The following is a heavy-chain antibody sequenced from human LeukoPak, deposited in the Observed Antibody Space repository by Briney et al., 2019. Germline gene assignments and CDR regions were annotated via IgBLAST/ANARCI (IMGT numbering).Heavy chain of an antibody. J-gene: IGHJ5*02. CDR2: INHGGRT. CDR3: ARGGTPNLWFGP. CDR1: GGSFNNYH. Sequence: SETLSLTCAVYGGSFNNYHWSWIRQPPGKGLEWIGEINHGGRTNCNPSLKSRVTISVDTSMNQFSLKLSSVTAVDTAVYYCARGGTPNLWFGPWGQGTLVTVSS. V-gene: IGHV4-34*01. D-gene: IGHD3-10*01.